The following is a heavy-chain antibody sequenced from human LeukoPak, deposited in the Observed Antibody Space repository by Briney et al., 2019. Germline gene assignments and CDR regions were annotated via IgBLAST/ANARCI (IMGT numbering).Heavy chain of an antibody. V-gene: IGHV4-59*01. Sequence: SETLSLTCTVSGGSISSYYWSWIRQPPGKGLEWIGYIYYSGSTYYNPSLRSRVTISVDTSKNQFSLKLSSVTAADTAVYYCARSIQMVVARPGGELDWFDPWGQGTLVTVSS. J-gene: IGHJ5*02. CDR2: IYYSGST. D-gene: IGHD2-15*01. CDR1: GGSISSYY. CDR3: ARSIQMVVARPGGELDWFDP.